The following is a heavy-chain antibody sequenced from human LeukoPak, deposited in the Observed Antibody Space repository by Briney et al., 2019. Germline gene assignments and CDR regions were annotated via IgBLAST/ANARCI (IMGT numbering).Heavy chain of an antibody. D-gene: IGHD6-19*01. Sequence: GASLRLSCAASGFIFSSYAMNWVRQAPGKGLEWVSRISGSGGSTYYADSVKGQFTISRDNSKNTLYLQMNSLSAEDTAVYYCAKDRSGWYGGDFDSWGQGTLVTVSS. CDR1: GFIFSSYA. CDR3: AKDRSGWYGGDFDS. CDR2: ISGSGGST. J-gene: IGHJ4*02. V-gene: IGHV3-23*01.